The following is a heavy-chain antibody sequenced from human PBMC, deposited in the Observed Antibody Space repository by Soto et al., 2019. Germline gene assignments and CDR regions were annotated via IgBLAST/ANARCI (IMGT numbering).Heavy chain of an antibody. CDR3: AKTRSTMVRGVIFSAVASFDY. Sequence: HPGGSLRLSCAASGFTVNSYVMSWVRQAPGKGLEWVSALSGSGGSTYYADSVKGRFTISRDNSKNTLYLQINSLSAEDTAVYYCAKTRSTMVRGVIFSAVASFDYWGQGTLVTVSS. CDR1: GFTVNSYV. J-gene: IGHJ4*02. V-gene: IGHV3-23*01. CDR2: LSGSGGST. D-gene: IGHD3-10*01.